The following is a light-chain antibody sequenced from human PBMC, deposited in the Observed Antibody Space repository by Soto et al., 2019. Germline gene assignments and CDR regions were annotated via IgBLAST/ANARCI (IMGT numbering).Light chain of an antibody. V-gene: IGKV3-20*01. J-gene: IGKJ2*01. CDR1: QTVSSRY. CDR2: GAS. Sequence: EIVLTQSPGTLSLSPGERANLSCRASQTVSSRYLAWYQQKPGQAPRLLMYGASNRATGIPDRFSGSGSGTDFTLTISRLEPEDFAVYFCQQYGRSPPFTFGQGTKVEIK. CDR3: QQYGRSPPFT.